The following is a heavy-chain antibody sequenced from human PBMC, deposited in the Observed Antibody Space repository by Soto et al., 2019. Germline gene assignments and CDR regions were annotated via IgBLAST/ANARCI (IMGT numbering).Heavy chain of an antibody. J-gene: IGHJ5*02. V-gene: IGHV4-39*01. D-gene: IGHD6-6*01. CDR3: ALTSGARPNNWFDP. CDR2: IYYSGST. Sequence: SETLSLTCTVSGGSISSSSYYWGWIRQPPGKGLEWIGSIYYSGSTYYNPSLKSRVTISVDTSKNQFSLKLSSVTAADTAVYYCALTSGARPNNWFDPWGQGTLVTVSS. CDR1: GGSISSSSYY.